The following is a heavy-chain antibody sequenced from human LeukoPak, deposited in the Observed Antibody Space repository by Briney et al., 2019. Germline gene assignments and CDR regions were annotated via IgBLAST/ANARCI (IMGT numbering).Heavy chain of an antibody. CDR2: ISGSGGST. D-gene: IGHD3-3*01. V-gene: IGHV3-23*01. CDR1: GFTFSSYA. J-gene: IGHJ5*02. Sequence: PGGSLRLSCAASGFTFSSYAMSWVRQAPGKGLEWVSAISGSGGSTYYADSVKGQFTISRDNSKNTLYLQMNSLRAEDTAVYYCAKGDDFWSGPGLNWFDPWGQGTLVTVSS. CDR3: AKGDDFWSGPGLNWFDP.